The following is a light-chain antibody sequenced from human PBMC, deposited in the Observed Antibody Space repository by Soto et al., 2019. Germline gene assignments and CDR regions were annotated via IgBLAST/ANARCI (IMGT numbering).Light chain of an antibody. CDR3: SVWEDSLNCGV. CDR2: NNN. J-gene: IGLJ3*02. CDR1: NFNIGSHT. Sequence: QSALTQPPSASGTPGQRVTISCSGSNFNIGSHTVNWYQQLPGTAPTLLMHNNNQRPSGVPDRFSGSKSGTSASLAISGLQSEDEADYSCSVWEDSLNCGVFGGGTKLTVL. V-gene: IGLV1-44*01.